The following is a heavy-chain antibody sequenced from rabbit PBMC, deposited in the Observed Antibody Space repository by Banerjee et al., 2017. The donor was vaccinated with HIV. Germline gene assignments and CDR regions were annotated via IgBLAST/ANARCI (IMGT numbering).Heavy chain of an antibody. V-gene: IGHV1S40*01. D-gene: IGHD1-1*01. J-gene: IGHJ4*01. CDR1: GFSLSNSYW. Sequence: QSLEESGGDLVKPGASLTLTCTASGFSLSNSYWMSWVRQAPGKGLEWIACIYTGDGSTYSASWAKGRFTISKTSSTTVTLQMTSLTAADTATYFCARESYASGNIYYLHLWGPGTLVTVS. CDR3: ARESYASGNIYYLHL. CDR2: IYTGDGST.